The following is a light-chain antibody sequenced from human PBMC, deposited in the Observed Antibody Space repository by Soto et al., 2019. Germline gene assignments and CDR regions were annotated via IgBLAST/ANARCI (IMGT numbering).Light chain of an antibody. V-gene: IGKV1-12*01. Sequence: DIPMTQSPSSLAASVGVRVTITCRASQVISSWLVWYQQKPGHAPKLLIYAASNLQSGVPSRFSGSASGTEFTLTISSLQPEDFATYYCQQASTFPFTFGGGTEVQIK. J-gene: IGKJ4*01. CDR3: QQASTFPFT. CDR1: QVISSW. CDR2: AAS.